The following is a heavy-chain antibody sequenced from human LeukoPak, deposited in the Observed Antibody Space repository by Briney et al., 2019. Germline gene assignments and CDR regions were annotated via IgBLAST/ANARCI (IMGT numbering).Heavy chain of an antibody. J-gene: IGHJ4*02. CDR1: GFTFSSYG. CDR2: RRYDGSNK. CDR3: AKGPGYYPTYVDY. Sequence: GGSLRLSCAASGFTFSSYGMHWVRQAPGKGLEWVAFRRYDGSNKFYADSVKGRFTISRDNSKNILYLQMNSLRVEDTAVYYCAKGPGYYPTYVDYWGQGTLVTVSS. D-gene: IGHD3-22*01. V-gene: IGHV3-30*02.